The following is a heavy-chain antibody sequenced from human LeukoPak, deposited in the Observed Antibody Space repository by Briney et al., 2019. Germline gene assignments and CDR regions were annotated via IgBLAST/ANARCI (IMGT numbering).Heavy chain of an antibody. CDR2: TYYRSKWSN. Sequence: SQTLSLTCAISGDSVSSNSAAWNWIRQSPSRCLEWLGRTYYRSKWSNDYAVSVKSRITINPDTSRNQFSLQLNSVTPEDTAVYYCARYYYDSRGYYYYYFDYWGQGTLVTVSS. J-gene: IGHJ4*02. CDR3: ARYYYDSRGYYYYYFDY. V-gene: IGHV6-1*01. D-gene: IGHD3-22*01. CDR1: GDSVSSNSAA.